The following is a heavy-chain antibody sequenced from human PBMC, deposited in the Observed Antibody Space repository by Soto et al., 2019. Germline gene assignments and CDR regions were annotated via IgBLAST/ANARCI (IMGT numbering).Heavy chain of an antibody. CDR1: GGSISNYY. CDR2: IYYTT. J-gene: IGHJ4*02. V-gene: IGHV4-59*01. Sequence: QVQLQESGPGLVKPSETLSLTCTVSGGSISNYYWSWIRQAPGKRLEWIGYIYYTTNYNPSLKGRVTISSDTSNNHISLTLTSVTASATAVYYCARTAPVAGGFDYWGQGTLVTVSS. D-gene: IGHD6-19*01. CDR3: ARTAPVAGGFDY.